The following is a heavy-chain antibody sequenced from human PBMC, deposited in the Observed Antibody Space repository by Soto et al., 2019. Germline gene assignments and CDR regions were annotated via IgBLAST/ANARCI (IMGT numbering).Heavy chain of an antibody. CDR1: GFTFSSYA. J-gene: IGHJ5*02. Sequence: EVQLLESGGGLVQPGGSLRLSCAASGFTFSSYAMSWVRQAPGKGLEWVSAISGSGGSTYYADSVKGRFTISRDNSKNTLYLQMNSLRAEDTAVYYCAKDTGPVRPGWFEDPNWFDPWGQGTLVTVSS. CDR2: ISGSGGST. CDR3: AKDTGPVRPGWFEDPNWFDP. D-gene: IGHD3-10*01. V-gene: IGHV3-23*01.